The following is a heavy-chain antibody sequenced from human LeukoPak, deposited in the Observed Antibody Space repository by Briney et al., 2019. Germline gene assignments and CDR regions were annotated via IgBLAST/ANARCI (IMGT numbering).Heavy chain of an antibody. V-gene: IGHV3-53*01. CDR2: IYSGGST. CDR3: AQYYYDSSGYFDC. D-gene: IGHD3-22*01. CDR1: GFTVSSNY. J-gene: IGHJ5*01. Sequence: GGSLRLSCAASGFTVSSNYMSWVRQAPGKGLEWVSVIYSGGSTYYADSVKGRFTISRHNSKNTLYLQMNSLRAEDTAVYYCAQYYYDSSGYFDCWGQGTLVTVSS.